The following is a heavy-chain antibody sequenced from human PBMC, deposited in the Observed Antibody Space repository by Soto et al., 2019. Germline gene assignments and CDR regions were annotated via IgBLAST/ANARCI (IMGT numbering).Heavy chain of an antibody. CDR1: GFTFSSYD. D-gene: IGHD2-8*01. V-gene: IGHV3-30*18. Sequence: GGSLRLSCAASGFTFSSYDMHWVRQAPGKGLEWVAVISYDGSNKYYADSVKGRFTISRDNSKNTLYLQMNSLRAEDTAVYYCAKDWAVMYGASPAFDIWGQGTMVTVSS. J-gene: IGHJ3*02. CDR3: AKDWAVMYGASPAFDI. CDR2: ISYDGSNK.